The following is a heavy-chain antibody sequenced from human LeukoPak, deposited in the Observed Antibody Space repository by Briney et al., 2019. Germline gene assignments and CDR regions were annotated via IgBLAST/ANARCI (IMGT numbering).Heavy chain of an antibody. D-gene: IGHD2-15*01. CDR1: GYSFTSYW. CDR2: IYPGDSDT. V-gene: IGHV5-51*01. J-gene: IGHJ5*02. CDR3: ARLETVGYCVGVSCNSPPTGFDP. Sequence: KDGESLKISCKGSGYSFTSYWIGWVRQMPGKGLEWMGIIYPGDSDTRYSPSFQGQVTISADKSISTAYLQWSSLKASDTAMYYCARLETVGYCVGVSCNSPPTGFDPWAQEPWFTVSS.